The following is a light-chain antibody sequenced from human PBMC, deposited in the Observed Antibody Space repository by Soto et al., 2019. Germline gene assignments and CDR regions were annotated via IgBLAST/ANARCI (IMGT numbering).Light chain of an antibody. CDR3: QQSYSTPT. Sequence: DIQMTQSPSSLSASVGDRVSITCRASQTISIYLNWYQQKLGKAPNLLIYAASSLQRGVSSRFSGSGSGTDFTLVISSLQPEDFATYFCQQSYSTPTFGQGTKVEIK. CDR2: AAS. V-gene: IGKV1-39*01. CDR1: QTISIY. J-gene: IGKJ1*01.